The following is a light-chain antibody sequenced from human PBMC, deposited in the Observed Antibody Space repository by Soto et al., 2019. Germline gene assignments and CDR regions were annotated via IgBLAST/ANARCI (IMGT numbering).Light chain of an antibody. CDR2: EVS. Sequence: QSALTHLASLFGSPRQAMTISSTGTGMDVGGDNYLFLYQQHPGKAPKLMIYEVSKRPSAVSNRLSGSKSGNTPPRTIFRLQAEDEADYYCSSYTGSIWYVVGGGRNVTDL. V-gene: IGLV2-14*01. J-gene: IGLJ1*01. CDR3: SSYTGSIWYV. CDR1: GMDVGGDNY.